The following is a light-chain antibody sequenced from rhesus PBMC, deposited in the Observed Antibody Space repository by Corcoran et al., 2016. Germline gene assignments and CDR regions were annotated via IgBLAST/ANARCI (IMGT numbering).Light chain of an antibody. V-gene: IGKV1-22*01. CDR1: QSISSW. CDR2: KAS. Sequence: DIQMTQSPSSLSASVGDTVTITCRASQSISSWLAWYQQKPGKAPNLLIYKASSLQSGVPSRFSGSGSVTDFTLTISSLQSEDFATYYCQQYNSSPLTFGGGTKVEL. J-gene: IGKJ4*01. CDR3: QQYNSSPLT.